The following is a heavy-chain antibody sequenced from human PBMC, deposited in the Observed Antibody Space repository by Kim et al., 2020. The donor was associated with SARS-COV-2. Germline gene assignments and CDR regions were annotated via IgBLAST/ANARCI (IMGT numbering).Heavy chain of an antibody. CDR1: GGSISSSSYY. J-gene: IGHJ4*02. V-gene: IGHV4-39*01. D-gene: IGHD4-17*01. CDR3: ARSPIDYGGNRYYFDY. CDR2: IYYSGST. Sequence: SETLSLTCTVSGGSISSSSYYWGWIRQPSGKGLEWIGSIYYSGSTYYNPSLKSRVTISVDTSKNQFSLKLSSVTAADTAVYYCARSPIDYGGNRYYFDYWGQGTLVTVSS.